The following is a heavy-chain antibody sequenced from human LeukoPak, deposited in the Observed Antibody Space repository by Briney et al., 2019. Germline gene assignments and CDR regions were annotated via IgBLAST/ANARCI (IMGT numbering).Heavy chain of an antibody. CDR2: IYYSGST. J-gene: IGHJ3*02. D-gene: IGHD6-19*01. CDR3: ARALSSGWFDAFDI. Sequence: SETLSLTCTVSGGSISSYYWSWIRQPPGKGLEWIGYIYYSGSTNYNPSLKSRVTISVDTSKNQFSLKLSSVTAADTAVYYCARALSSGWFDAFDIWGQGTMVTVPS. V-gene: IGHV4-59*01. CDR1: GGSISSYY.